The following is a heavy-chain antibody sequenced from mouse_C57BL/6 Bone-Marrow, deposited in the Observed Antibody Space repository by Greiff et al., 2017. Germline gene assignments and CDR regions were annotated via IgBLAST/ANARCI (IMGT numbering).Heavy chain of an antibody. J-gene: IGHJ4*01. Sequence: EVNVVESGGDLVKPGGSLKLSCAASGFTFSSYGMSWVRQTPDKRLEWVATISSGGSYTYYPDSVKGRFTISRDNAKNTLYLQMSSLKSEDTAMYYCARHDLYAMDYWGQGTSVTVSS. CDR2: ISSGGSYT. V-gene: IGHV5-6*01. CDR1: GFTFSSYG. CDR3: ARHDLYAMDY.